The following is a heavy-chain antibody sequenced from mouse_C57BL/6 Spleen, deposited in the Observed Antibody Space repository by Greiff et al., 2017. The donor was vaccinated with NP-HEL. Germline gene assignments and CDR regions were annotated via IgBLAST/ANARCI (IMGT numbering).Heavy chain of an antibody. J-gene: IGHJ3*01. V-gene: IGHV1-50*01. CDR3: ARGDYYGSSYRAY. Sequence: QVQLQQPGAELVKPGASVKLSCKASGYTFTSYWMQWVKQRPGQGLEWIGEIDPSDSYTNYNQKFKGKATLTVDTSSSTAYMQLSSLTSEDSAVYYCARGDYYGSSYRAYWGQGTLVTVSA. CDR2: IDPSDSYT. CDR1: GYTFTSYW. D-gene: IGHD1-1*01.